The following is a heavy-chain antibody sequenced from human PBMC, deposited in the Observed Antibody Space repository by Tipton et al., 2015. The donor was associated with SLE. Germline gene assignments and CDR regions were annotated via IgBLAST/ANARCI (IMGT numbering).Heavy chain of an antibody. CDR1: GGSISSSSYY. J-gene: IGHJ4*02. D-gene: IGHD6-6*01. CDR2: IYYSGST. Sequence: TLSLTCTVSGGSISSSSYYWGWIRQPPGKGLEWIGSIYYSGSTYYNPSLKSRVTISVDTSKNQFSLKLSSVTAADTAVYYCALGKAARPIDYWGQGTLVPVSS. V-gene: IGHV4-39*07. CDR3: ALGKAARPIDY.